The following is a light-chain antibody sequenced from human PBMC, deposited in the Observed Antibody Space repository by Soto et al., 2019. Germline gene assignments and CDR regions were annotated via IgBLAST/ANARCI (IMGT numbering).Light chain of an antibody. CDR2: TTN. J-gene: IGLJ3*02. CDR3: VLYMGSGIGV. Sequence: QTVVTQEPSFSVSPGGTVTLTCGLSSGSVSPSYYPGWFQQTPGQAPRALIYTTNTRSSGVPDRFSGSILGNKAALTITGAQADDESDYYCVLYMGSGIGVFGGGTKVTVL. V-gene: IGLV8-61*01. CDR1: SGSVSPSYY.